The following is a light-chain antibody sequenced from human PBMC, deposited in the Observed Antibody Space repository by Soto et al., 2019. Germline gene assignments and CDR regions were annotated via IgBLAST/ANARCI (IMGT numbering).Light chain of an antibody. CDR1: SSYVGGYKY. CDR3: SSYADSNNLL. CDR2: EAT. Sequence: QSALTQPPSASGTPGQSVTISCTGTSSYVGGYKYVSWYQQHPGKAPKLLIYEATQPPSGVPDRFSAPKSGNTASLTVSGLQAEDEDDYYFSSYADSNNLLFGGGTKLTVL. J-gene: IGLJ3*02. V-gene: IGLV2-8*01.